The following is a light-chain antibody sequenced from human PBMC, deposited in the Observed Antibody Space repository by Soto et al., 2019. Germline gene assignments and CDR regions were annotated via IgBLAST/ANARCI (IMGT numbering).Light chain of an antibody. J-gene: IGKJ1*01. CDR2: GAS. Sequence: EIVLTQSPGTLPLSPGERATLSCRASQSISRTYLTWYQQKPGQAPRLLIYGASSRATGIPDRFSGSGSGTDFTLTISRLEPEDFAVYYCQQYGSSPRTFGQGTKVEIK. CDR3: QQYGSSPRT. V-gene: IGKV3-20*01. CDR1: QSISRTY.